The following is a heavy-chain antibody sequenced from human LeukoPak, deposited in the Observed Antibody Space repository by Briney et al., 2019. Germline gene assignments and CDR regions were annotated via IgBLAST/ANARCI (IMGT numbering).Heavy chain of an antibody. CDR2: IYYSGST. J-gene: IGHJ4*02. D-gene: IGHD3-3*01. CDR1: GDPLSRYY. V-gene: IGHV4-59*01. CDR3: ARGRVDFWSGYYSFTVFDY. Sequence: SETQTLTCTVSGDPLSRYYGSWIRKPPGKGLEWIGYIYYSGSTNYNPSLKSRVTISVDTSKNQFSLKLSSVTAADTAVYYCARGRVDFWSGYYSFTVFDYWGQGTLVTVSS.